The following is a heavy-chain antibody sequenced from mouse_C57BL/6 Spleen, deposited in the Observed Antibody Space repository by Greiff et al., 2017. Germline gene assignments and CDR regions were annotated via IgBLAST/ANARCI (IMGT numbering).Heavy chain of an antibody. Sequence: VQLQQSGPVLVKPGASVKMSCKSSGYTFTDYYMNWVKQSHGKSLEWIGVINPYNGGTSYNQKFKGKATLTVDKSSSTAYMELNSLTSEDSAVYYCARRGGSSYYYAMDYWGQGTSVTVSS. CDR3: ARRGGSSYYYAMDY. CDR2: INPYNGGT. D-gene: IGHD1-1*01. CDR1: GYTFTDYY. J-gene: IGHJ4*01. V-gene: IGHV1-19*01.